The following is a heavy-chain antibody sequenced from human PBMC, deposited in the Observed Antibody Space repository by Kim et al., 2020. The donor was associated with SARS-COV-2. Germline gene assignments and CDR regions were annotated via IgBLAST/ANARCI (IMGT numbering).Heavy chain of an antibody. Sequence: VKGRVTISRDYAKNTLYLQMNSLRPEGTAVYYCARAGDYDMSGYYGFFHRWGQGALVTVAS. J-gene: IGHJ1*01. V-gene: IGHV3-74*01. CDR3: ARAGDYDMSGYYGFFHR. D-gene: IGHD3-22*01.